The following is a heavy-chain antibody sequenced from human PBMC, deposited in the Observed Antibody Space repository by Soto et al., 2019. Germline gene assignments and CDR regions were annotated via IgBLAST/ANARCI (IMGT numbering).Heavy chain of an antibody. Sequence: QVQLVESGGGVVQPGRSLRLSCAASGFTFSSYAMHWVRQAPGKGLEWVAVISYDGSNKYYADSVKGRFTISRDNSKNTLYLQMHSLRADDTAVYYYARDAVDYCGQGTLVTVSS. CDR3: ARDAVDY. CDR1: GFTFSSYA. CDR2: ISYDGSNK. J-gene: IGHJ4*02. V-gene: IGHV3-30-3*01.